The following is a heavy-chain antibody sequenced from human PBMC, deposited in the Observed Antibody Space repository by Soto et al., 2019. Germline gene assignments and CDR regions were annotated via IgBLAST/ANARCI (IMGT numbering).Heavy chain of an antibody. Sequence: SVKVSCKASGGTFSSYAISWVRQAPGQGLEWMGGIIPIFGTANYEQKFQGRVTITADESTSTAYMELSSLRSEDTAVYYCARDNLSIAARLTYYYYGMDVWGQGTTVTVSS. CDR2: IIPIFGTA. CDR1: GGTFSSYA. D-gene: IGHD6-6*01. V-gene: IGHV1-69*13. J-gene: IGHJ6*02. CDR3: ARDNLSIAARLTYYYYGMDV.